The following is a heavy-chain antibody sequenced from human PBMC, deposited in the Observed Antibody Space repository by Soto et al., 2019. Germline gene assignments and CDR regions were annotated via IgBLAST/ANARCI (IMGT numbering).Heavy chain of an antibody. V-gene: IGHV3-15*01. CDR1: GFTFSNAW. D-gene: IGHD3-9*01. CDR3: TTRPVRYFDWFKPYGMDV. Sequence: PVGSLRLSCAASGFTFSNAWMSWVRQAPGKGLEWVGRIKSKTDGGTTDYAAPVKGRFTISRDDSKNTLYLQMNSLKTEDTAVYYCTTRPVRYFDWFKPYGMDVWGQGTTVTVSS. J-gene: IGHJ6*02. CDR2: IKSKTDGGTT.